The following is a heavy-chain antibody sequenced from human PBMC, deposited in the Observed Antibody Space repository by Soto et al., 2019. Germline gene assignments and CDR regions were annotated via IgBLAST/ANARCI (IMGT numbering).Heavy chain of an antibody. V-gene: IGHV3-7*01. CDR3: AKVTEGWFDP. CDR1: GFTFSSYW. CDR2: IKQDGSEK. J-gene: IGHJ5*02. Sequence: EVQLVESGGGLVQPGGSLRLSCAASGFTFSSYWMSWVRQAPGKGLEWLANIKQDGSEKYYVDAVKGRFTISRDNAKNSLYLQMNSLRAEDTAVYYCAKVTEGWFDPWGQGTLVTVSS.